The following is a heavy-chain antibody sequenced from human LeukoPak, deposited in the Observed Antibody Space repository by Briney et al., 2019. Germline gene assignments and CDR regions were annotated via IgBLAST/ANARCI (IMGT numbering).Heavy chain of an antibody. CDR1: GGSISSYF. V-gene: IGHV4-59*01. CDR3: ARVLDLSKRGLDAFDI. D-gene: IGHD3-16*01. CDR2: VYYSGST. J-gene: IGHJ3*02. Sequence: PSETLSLTCTVSGGSISSYFWSWIRQPPGKGLEWIGYVYYSGSTNYNPSLKSRVTISVDTSKKQFSLKLTSATAADTAVYYCARVLDLSKRGLDAFDIWGQGTMVTVSS.